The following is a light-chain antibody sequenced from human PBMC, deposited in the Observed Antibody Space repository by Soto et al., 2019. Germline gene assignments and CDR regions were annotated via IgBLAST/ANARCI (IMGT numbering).Light chain of an antibody. CDR2: DAS. CDR3: QQYDNLPFT. CDR1: QDISNY. V-gene: IGKV1-33*01. J-gene: IGKJ3*01. Sequence: DIQMTQSPSSLSASVGDRVTITCQASQDISNYLNWYQQKPGKAPKPLIYDASNLETGVPSTFSGSGSGTDFTFTISSLQAEDIATYYCQQYDNLPFTFGPGTKVDIK.